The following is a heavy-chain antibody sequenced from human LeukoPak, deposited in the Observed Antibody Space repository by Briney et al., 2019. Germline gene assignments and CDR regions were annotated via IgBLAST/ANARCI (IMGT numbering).Heavy chain of an antibody. V-gene: IGHV3-23*01. CDR1: GFTFSDYY. J-gene: IGHJ4*02. Sequence: PGGSLRLSCAASGFTFSDYYMSWIRQAPGKGLEWVSAISGSGGSTYYADSVKGRFTISRDNSKNTLYLQMNSLRAEDTAVYYCAKAPHYYPLGYWGQGTLVTVSS. CDR3: AKAPHYYPLGY. CDR2: ISGSGGST. D-gene: IGHD3-22*01.